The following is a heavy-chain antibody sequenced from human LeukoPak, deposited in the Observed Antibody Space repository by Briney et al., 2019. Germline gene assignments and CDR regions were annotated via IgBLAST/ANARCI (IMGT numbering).Heavy chain of an antibody. CDR3: ARLPYYGGYSRSFHY. CDR2: INHSRST. V-gene: IGHV4-34*01. J-gene: IGHJ4*02. D-gene: IGHD4-23*01. Sequence: SETLSLTCAVYGGSFSTYFWSWIRQPPGKGLEWIGEINHSRSTNYNPSLKSRVTISVDTSKNQFSLKLSSVTAADTAVYYCARLPYYGGYSRSFHYWGQGTLVTVSS. CDR1: GGSFSTYF.